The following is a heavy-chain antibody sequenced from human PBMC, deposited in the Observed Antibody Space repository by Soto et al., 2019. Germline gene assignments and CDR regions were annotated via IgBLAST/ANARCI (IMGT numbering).Heavy chain of an antibody. CDR2: INPNSGGT. J-gene: IGHJ6*02. CDR3: ARDHYYDSSGYYPTYYYYYGMDV. V-gene: IGHV1-2*02. CDR1: GYTFTGYY. Sequence: QVQLVQSGAEVKKPGASVKVSCKASGYTFTGYYMHWVRQAPGQGLEWMGWINPNSGGTNYAQKFQGRVTMTRDTSISTAYMELSRLRSNDTAVYYCARDHYYDSSGYYPTYYYYYGMDVWGQWTTVTVSS. D-gene: IGHD3-22*01.